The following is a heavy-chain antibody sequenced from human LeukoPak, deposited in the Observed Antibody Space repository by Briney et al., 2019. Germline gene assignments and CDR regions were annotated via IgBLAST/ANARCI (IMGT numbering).Heavy chain of an antibody. Sequence: TPSETLSLTCAVYGGSFSGYYWSWIRQPPGKGLEWIGEINHSGSTNYNPSLKSRVTISVDTSKNQFSLKLSSVTAADTAVYYCARGTDSSGSDTFDPWGQGTLVTVSS. D-gene: IGHD3-22*01. CDR3: ARGTDSSGSDTFDP. CDR2: INHSGST. J-gene: IGHJ5*02. CDR1: GGSFSGYY. V-gene: IGHV4-34*01.